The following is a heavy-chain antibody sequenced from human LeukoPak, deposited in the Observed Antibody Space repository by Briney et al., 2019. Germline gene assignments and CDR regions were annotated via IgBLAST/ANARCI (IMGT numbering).Heavy chain of an antibody. J-gene: IGHJ4*02. Sequence: SETLSLTCTVSGGSISSYYRSWIRQPAGKGLEWIGRIYTSGSTNYNPSLKSRVTMSVDTSKNQFSLKLSSVTAADTAVYYCARGGGVGATKYVDYWGQGTLVTVSS. V-gene: IGHV4-4*07. CDR2: IYTSGST. D-gene: IGHD1-26*01. CDR3: ARGGGVGATKYVDY. CDR1: GGSISSYY.